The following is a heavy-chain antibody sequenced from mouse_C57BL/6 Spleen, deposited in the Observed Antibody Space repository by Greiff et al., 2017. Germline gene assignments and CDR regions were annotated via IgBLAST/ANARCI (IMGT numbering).Heavy chain of an antibody. CDR1: GFTFSDYG. CDR3: ARRGLHAREVYFDY. J-gene: IGHJ2*01. D-gene: IGHD2-13*01. Sequence: EVKLQESGGGLVKPGGSLKLSCAASGFTFSDYGMHWVSQAPEKGLEWVAYISSGSSTIYYADKVKGRFTISRDKAKNTLFLQMTSLRSEDTAMYYCARRGLHAREVYFDYWGQGTTLTVSS. V-gene: IGHV5-17*01. CDR2: ISSGSSTI.